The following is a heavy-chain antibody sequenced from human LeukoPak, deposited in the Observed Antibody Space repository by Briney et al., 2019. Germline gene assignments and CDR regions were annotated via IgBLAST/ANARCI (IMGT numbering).Heavy chain of an antibody. V-gene: IGHV3-21*01. CDR3: VRGSYGAYDY. Sequence: PGGSLRLSCAASGFNFNTYTMNWVRQAPGKGLEWVSSISSDSSYIYYADAVHGRFTVSRDNAKYSLYLQMNSLRAEDTAVYYCVRGSYGAYDYWGQGSLVTVSS. D-gene: IGHD4-17*01. J-gene: IGHJ4*02. CDR1: GFNFNTYT. CDR2: ISSDSSYI.